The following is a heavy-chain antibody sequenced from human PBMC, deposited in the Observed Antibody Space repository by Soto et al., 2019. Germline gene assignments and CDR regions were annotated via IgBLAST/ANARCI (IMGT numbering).Heavy chain of an antibody. Sequence: AETLSLTCTVSGGSISSYYWSGIRQPPGKGLEWIGYIYYSGSTNYNPSLKSRVTISVDTSKNQFSLKLSSVTAADTAVYYCARESTAGGIAEVWGQGTLVAVSS. D-gene: IGHD6-13*01. CDR1: GGSISSYY. J-gene: IGHJ4*02. CDR2: IYYSGST. V-gene: IGHV4-59*01. CDR3: ARESTAGGIAEV.